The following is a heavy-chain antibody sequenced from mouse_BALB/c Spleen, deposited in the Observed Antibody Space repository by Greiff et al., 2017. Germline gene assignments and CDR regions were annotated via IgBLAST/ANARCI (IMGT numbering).Heavy chain of an antibody. CDR3: ARERDGYYPMDY. Sequence: EVQLQESGPGLVKPSQSLSLTCSVTGYSITSGYYWNWIRQFPGNKLEWMGYISYDGSNNYNPSLKNRISITRDTSKNQFFLKLNSVTTEDTATYYCARERDGYYPMDYWGQGTSVTVSS. CDR1: GYSITSGYY. D-gene: IGHD2-3*01. J-gene: IGHJ4*01. CDR2: ISYDGSN. V-gene: IGHV3-6*02.